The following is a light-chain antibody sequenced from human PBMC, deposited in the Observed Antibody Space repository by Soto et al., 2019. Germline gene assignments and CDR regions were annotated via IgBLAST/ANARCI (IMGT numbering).Light chain of an antibody. J-gene: IGLJ2*01. CDR2: QDR. V-gene: IGLV3-27*01. Sequence: SYELTQPSSVSVSPGQTARITCSGDVLAKKYARWFQQKPGQAPVLVIYQDRERPSGIPERFSGSSSGTTVTLTISGAQVEDEADYYCYSAADNNVVFGGGTKLTVL. CDR3: YSAADNNVV. CDR1: VLAKKY.